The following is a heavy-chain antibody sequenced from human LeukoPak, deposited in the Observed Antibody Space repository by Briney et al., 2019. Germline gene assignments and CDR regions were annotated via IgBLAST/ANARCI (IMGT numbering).Heavy chain of an antibody. V-gene: IGHV3-23*01. Sequence: GGSLRLSCAASGFTFSSYAMSWVRQAPGKGLEWVSAISGSGGSTYYADSVKGRFTISRDNSKNPLYLQMNSLRAEDTAVYYCAKDRGSGYQIDYWGQGTLVTVSS. D-gene: IGHD6-19*01. CDR2: ISGSGGST. CDR3: AKDRGSGYQIDY. J-gene: IGHJ4*02. CDR1: GFTFSSYA.